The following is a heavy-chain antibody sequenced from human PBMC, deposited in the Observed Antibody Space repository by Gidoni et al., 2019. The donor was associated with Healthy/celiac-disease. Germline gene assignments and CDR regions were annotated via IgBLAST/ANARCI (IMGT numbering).Heavy chain of an antibody. J-gene: IGHJ6*02. CDR2: INHSGST. D-gene: IGHD5-12*01. CDR1: GGSFSGYY. Sequence: QVQLQQWGAGLLKPSETLSLTCAVYGGSFSGYYWSWIRQPPGKGLEWIGEINHSGSTNYNPSLKSRVTISVDTSKNQFSLKLSSVTAADTAVYYCARAGYDYYYYYYGMDVWGQGTTVTVSS. V-gene: IGHV4-34*01. CDR3: ARAGYDYYYYYYGMDV.